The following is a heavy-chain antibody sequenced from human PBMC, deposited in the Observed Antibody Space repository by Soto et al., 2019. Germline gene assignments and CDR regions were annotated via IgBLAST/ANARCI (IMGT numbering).Heavy chain of an antibody. J-gene: IGHJ3*01. Sequence: TETLSITCTVSGVSISSYYWSWIRQPPGKGLEWIGYIYYSGSTNYNPSLKSRVTISEDTPKNQFSLKLRSVTHADPDAYYCERRYRGVLGFWGQGSMVTVSS. CDR3: ERRYRGVLGF. V-gene: IGHV4-59*08. CDR2: IYYSGST. D-gene: IGHD1-26*01. CDR1: GVSISSYY.